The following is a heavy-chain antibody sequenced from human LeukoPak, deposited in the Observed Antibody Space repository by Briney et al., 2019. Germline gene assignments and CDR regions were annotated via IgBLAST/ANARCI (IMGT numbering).Heavy chain of an antibody. V-gene: IGHV1-8*01. Sequence: ASVKVSCKASEYTFTSYDINWVRQATGQGLEWMGWMNPNSGNTGYAQKFQGRVTMTRNTSISTAYMELSSLRSEDTAVYYCARSWGVVPAATVDYWGQGTLVTVPS. CDR3: ARSWGVVPAATVDY. D-gene: IGHD2-2*01. J-gene: IGHJ4*02. CDR2: MNPNSGNT. CDR1: EYTFTSYD.